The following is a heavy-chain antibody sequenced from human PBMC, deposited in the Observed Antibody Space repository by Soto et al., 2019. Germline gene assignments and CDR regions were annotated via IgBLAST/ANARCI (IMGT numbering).Heavy chain of an antibody. Sequence: QVQLQESGPGLVKPSETLSLTCTVSGGSISTYYWDWIRQLPGKELEWIGYTHYSGNTNYHPSLKSRVTISLDTSRNQFSLKLSSVTAADTAIYYCARHTVTIRAGFDYWGQGALVTVSS. CDR2: THYSGNT. V-gene: IGHV4-59*01. J-gene: IGHJ4*02. CDR3: ARHTVTIRAGFDY. CDR1: GGSISTYY. D-gene: IGHD4-17*01.